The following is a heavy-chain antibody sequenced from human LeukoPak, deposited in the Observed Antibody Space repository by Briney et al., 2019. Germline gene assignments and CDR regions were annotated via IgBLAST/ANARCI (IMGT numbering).Heavy chain of an antibody. CDR2: MNPNSGNT. CDR3: ARYLASGYDYSY. D-gene: IGHD5-12*01. V-gene: IGHV1-8*01. Sequence: ASVTVSCKASGYTFTSYDINWVRQATGQGLEWMGWMNPNSGNTGYAQKFQGRVTMTRNTSISTAYMELSSLRSEDTAVYYCARYLASGYDYSYWGQGTLVTVSS. J-gene: IGHJ4*02. CDR1: GYTFTSYD.